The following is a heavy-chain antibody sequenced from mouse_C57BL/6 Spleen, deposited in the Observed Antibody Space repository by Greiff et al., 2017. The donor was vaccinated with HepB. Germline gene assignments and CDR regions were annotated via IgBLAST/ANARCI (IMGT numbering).Heavy chain of an antibody. CDR2: INPSSGYT. V-gene: IGHV1-4*01. CDR1: GYTFTSYT. J-gene: IGHJ3*01. Sequence: QVHVKQSGAELARPGASVKMSCKASGYTFTSYTMHWVKQRPGQGLEWIGYINPSSGYTKYNQKFKDKATLTADKSSSTAYMQLSSLTSEDSAVYYCADQLGLFAYWGQGTLVTVSA. CDR3: ADQLGLFAY. D-gene: IGHD4-1*02.